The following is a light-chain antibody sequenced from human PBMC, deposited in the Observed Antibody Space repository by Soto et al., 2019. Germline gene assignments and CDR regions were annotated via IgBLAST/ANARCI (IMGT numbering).Light chain of an antibody. CDR1: QSVSS. CDR2: GAP. V-gene: IGKV3-20*01. CDR3: QQYGSSPSIT. Sequence: ETVLTQSPGTLSLSPGERATLSCRASQSVSSIAWYQQKPGQAPRLLIYGAPSRATGIPDRFSGSGSGTDFTLTISGLEPEDFAVYYCQQYGSSPSITFGQGTRLEIK. J-gene: IGKJ5*01.